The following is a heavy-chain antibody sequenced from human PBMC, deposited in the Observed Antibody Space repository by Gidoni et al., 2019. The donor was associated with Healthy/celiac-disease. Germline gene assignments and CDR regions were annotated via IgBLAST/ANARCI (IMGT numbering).Heavy chain of an antibody. D-gene: IGHD5-18*01. J-gene: IGHJ4*02. CDR1: RFTFVDYA. Sequence: EVQLVESGGGLVQPGRSLRLSCTASRFTFVDYAMSWVRQAPGKGLAWVGFIRSKAYGGTTEYDASVKGRFTISRDDSKSIAYLQMNSLKTEDTAVYYWTRDRGYSYGHNVVDYWGQGTLVTVSS. V-gene: IGHV3-49*04. CDR3: TRDRGYSYGHNVVDY. CDR2: IRSKAYGGTT.